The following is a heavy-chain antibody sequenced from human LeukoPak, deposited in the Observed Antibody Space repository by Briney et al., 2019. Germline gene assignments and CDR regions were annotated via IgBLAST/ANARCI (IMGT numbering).Heavy chain of an antibody. J-gene: IGHJ5*02. V-gene: IGHV3-11*01. CDR3: ATDGAGFGT. CDR2: INIGGTNT. Sequence: GGSLRLSCAASGFTFNDYYMSWIRQAPGKGLEWLSYINIGGTNTHYADSVKGRFTISRDNAKKSLYLEMNNLRAEDTAVYYCATDGAGFGTWGQGVLVSVSS. CDR1: GFTFNDYY.